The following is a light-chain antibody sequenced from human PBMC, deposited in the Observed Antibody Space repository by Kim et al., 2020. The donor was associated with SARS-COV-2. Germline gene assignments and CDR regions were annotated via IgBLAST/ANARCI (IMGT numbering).Light chain of an antibody. J-gene: IGLJ3*02. CDR2: YDN. Sequence: AWITCGGNNIGGKSVNCYQQTPGPAPVVVIYYDNRRPSGIPELFSGSNSGNAATLTISRVEAGDEADYYCQVWDISSDHVVFGGGTQLTVL. CDR1: NIGGKS. V-gene: IGLV3-21*04. CDR3: QVWDISSDHVV.